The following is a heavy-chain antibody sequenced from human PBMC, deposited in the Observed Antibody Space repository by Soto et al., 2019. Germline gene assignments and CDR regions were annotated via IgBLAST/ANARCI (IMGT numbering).Heavy chain of an antibody. V-gene: IGHV3-15*01. CDR2: IRSKADGATT. J-gene: IGHJ6*02. D-gene: IGHD2-2*01. CDR3: TTGQTGYCSSTSCYILYSSYSDMDV. Sequence: EVQLVESGGGLVKPGGSLRLSCAASGFTFSNAWMSWVRQAPGKGLERVGRIRSKADGATTDYAAPVKGRFAISRDDSQNTLYLQMSILKTDDTAVYYCTTGQTGYCSSTSCYILYSSYSDMDVWGQGTTVTVSS. CDR1: GFTFSNAW.